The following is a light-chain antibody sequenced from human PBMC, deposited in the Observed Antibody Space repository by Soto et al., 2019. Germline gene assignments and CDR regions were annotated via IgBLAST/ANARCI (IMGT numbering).Light chain of an antibody. CDR1: SSNIGADFD. J-gene: IGLJ1*01. Sequence: QSVLTQPPSVSGGPGQSVTISCTGISSNIGADFDVHWYQQVPGRAPRLLIYGNNKRPSGVPDRFSGSKSGASASLAITGLQAGDEADYYCQSFDTTMSGSVFGTGTKVTVL. CDR3: QSFDTTMSGSV. V-gene: IGLV1-40*01. CDR2: GNN.